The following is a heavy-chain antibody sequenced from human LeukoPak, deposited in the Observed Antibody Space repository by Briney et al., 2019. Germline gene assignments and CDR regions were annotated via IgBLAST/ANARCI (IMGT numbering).Heavy chain of an antibody. J-gene: IGHJ4*02. CDR2: IRYVGSNK. CDR1: GFTFSSYG. CDR3: AKAAGGYSYGYDLDY. D-gene: IGHD5-18*01. V-gene: IGHV3-30*02. Sequence: PGGSLRLSCAASGFTFSSYGMHWVRQAPAKGRGWVAFIRYVGSNKYYADSVKGRFTISRDNSKNTLYLQMNSLRAEDTAVYYCAKAAGGYSYGYDLDYWGQGTLVTVSS.